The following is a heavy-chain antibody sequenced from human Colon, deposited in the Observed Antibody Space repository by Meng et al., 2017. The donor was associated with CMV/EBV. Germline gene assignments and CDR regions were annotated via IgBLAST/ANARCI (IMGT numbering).Heavy chain of an antibody. V-gene: IGHV3-33*01. D-gene: IGHD7-27*01. CDR1: GFTFSNYA. Sequence: GESLKISCAASGFTFSNYAMHWVRQAPGKGLEWVAIIWHDGSQKYYVDSVKGRFTISRDNSKNTMSLQLNSLRVEDTAVYYCARDPRNWGLTPWGQGTLVTVSS. CDR2: IWHDGSQK. J-gene: IGHJ5*02. CDR3: ARDPRNWGLTP.